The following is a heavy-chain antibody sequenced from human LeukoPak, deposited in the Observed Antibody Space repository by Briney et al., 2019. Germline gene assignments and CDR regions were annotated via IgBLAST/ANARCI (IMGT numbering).Heavy chain of an antibody. Sequence: GGSLRLSCAASGFTFRTYAMNWVRQAPGKGLEWVSGISGSGDNTYYADSVKGRFTISRDNSKNTLYLQMNSLRAEDTAVYYCAKDPGARGYVLYWGQGTLVTVSS. V-gene: IGHV3-23*01. D-gene: IGHD2-8*02. J-gene: IGHJ4*02. CDR2: ISGSGDNT. CDR1: GFTFRTYA. CDR3: AKDPGARGYVLY.